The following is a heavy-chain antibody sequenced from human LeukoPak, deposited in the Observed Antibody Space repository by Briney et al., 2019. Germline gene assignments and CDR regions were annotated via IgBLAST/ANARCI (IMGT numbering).Heavy chain of an antibody. V-gene: IGHV4-39*01. CDR2: IYYSGST. Sequence: PSETLSLTCTVSGGSISSSSYYWGWTRQPPGKGLEWIGSIYYSGSTYYNPSLKSRVTISVDTSKNQFSLKLSSVTAADTAVYYCARQDYYDSSGYYPTPYYFDYWGQGTLVTVSS. D-gene: IGHD3-22*01. CDR1: GGSISSSSYY. CDR3: ARQDYYDSSGYYPTPYYFDY. J-gene: IGHJ4*02.